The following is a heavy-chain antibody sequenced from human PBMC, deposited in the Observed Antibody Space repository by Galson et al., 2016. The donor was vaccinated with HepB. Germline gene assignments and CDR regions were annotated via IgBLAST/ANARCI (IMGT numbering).Heavy chain of an antibody. V-gene: IGHV3-30*03. J-gene: IGHJ4*02. CDR2: ISYDGNHK. CDR1: GFTFSTYG. Sequence: SLRLSCAASGFTFSTYGIHWVRQAPGKGLEWVAVISYDGNHKYYADPVKGRFTISRDNSKNTLYLQMNSLSAEDTAVYYCVRGDYGDYHCDYWGQGTLVTVSS. D-gene: IGHD4-17*01. CDR3: VRGDYGDYHCDY.